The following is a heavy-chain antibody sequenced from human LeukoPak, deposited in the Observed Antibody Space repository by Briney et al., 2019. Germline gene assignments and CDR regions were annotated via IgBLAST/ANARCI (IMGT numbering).Heavy chain of an antibody. J-gene: IGHJ6*03. Sequence: ESGPTLVNPTQTLTLTCTCSGFSFSATAVGVGWIRQPPGKALEWLAFIYWDDDERYSPSLTRRLTITKDISRNQVILTMTDLDPVDTATYYCVHTSKYCRSCSPFYYYYYMDVWGEGTTVTVSS. CDR2: IYWDDDE. D-gene: IGHD2-15*01. V-gene: IGHV2-5*02. CDR1: GFSFSATAVG. CDR3: VHTSKYCRSCSPFYYYYYMDV.